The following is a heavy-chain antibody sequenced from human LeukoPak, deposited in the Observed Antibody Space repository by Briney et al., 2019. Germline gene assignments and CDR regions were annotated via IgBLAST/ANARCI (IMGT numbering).Heavy chain of an antibody. J-gene: IGHJ4*02. V-gene: IGHV4-61*02. CDR2: IYTSGST. D-gene: IGHD1-26*01. CDR3: ARSLDSGSYYAHDY. Sequence: PSQTLSLTCTVSGGSISSGSYYWSWIRQPAGKGLEWIGRIYTSGSTNYNPSLKSRVTISVDTSKNQFSLKLSSVTAADTAVYYCARSLDSGSYYAHDYWGQGTLVTVSS. CDR1: GGSISSGSYY.